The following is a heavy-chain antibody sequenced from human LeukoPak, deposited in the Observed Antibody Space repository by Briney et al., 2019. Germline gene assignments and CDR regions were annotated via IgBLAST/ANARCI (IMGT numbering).Heavy chain of an antibody. D-gene: IGHD3-22*01. CDR3: ARDPWATMIVVVITTGYFDY. V-gene: IGHV3-7*01. CDR1: GFRFSDFW. CDR2: IKTDGSEK. Sequence: TGGSLRLSCAASGFRFSDFWMNWVRQTPGKGLEWVANIKTDGSEKYYLDSVKGRFTISRDNAKNSLYLQMDSVRADDTAVYFCARDPWATMIVVVITTGYFDYWGQGTLVTVSS. J-gene: IGHJ4*02.